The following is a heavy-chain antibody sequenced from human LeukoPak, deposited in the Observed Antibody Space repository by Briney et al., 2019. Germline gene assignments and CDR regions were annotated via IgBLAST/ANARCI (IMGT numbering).Heavy chain of an antibody. Sequence: GGSLRLSCEVSGFTFSDYYMSWIRQAPGKGLEWVSYISSSGSTIYYADSVKGRFTISRDNAKNSLYLQMNSLRAEDTAVYYCARELWQQLIHCYFDCWGQGTLVTVSS. CDR1: GFTFSDYY. CDR3: ARELWQQLIHCYFDC. CDR2: ISSSGSTI. V-gene: IGHV3-11*01. D-gene: IGHD6-13*01. J-gene: IGHJ4*02.